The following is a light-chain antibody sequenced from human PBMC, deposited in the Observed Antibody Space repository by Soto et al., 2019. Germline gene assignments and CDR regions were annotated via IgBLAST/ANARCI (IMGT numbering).Light chain of an antibody. CDR3: NSYTSSSTLYV. Sequence: QSALTQPASVSGSPGQSITISCTGTSSDIGGYNYVSWYQQHPGKAPKLMLYEVSNRPSGVSNRFSGFKSGNTASLTITGPQAEDEADYYCNSYTSSSTLYVFGTGTKVTVL. V-gene: IGLV2-14*01. CDR2: EVS. J-gene: IGLJ1*01. CDR1: SSDIGGYNY.